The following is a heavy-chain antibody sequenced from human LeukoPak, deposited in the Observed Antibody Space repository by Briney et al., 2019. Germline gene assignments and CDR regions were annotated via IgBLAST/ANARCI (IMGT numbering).Heavy chain of an antibody. D-gene: IGHD6-19*01. J-gene: IGHJ4*02. Sequence: GGSLRLSCAASGFTLSSYAMHWVRQAPGKGLEWVAVISYDGSNKYYADSVKGRFTISRDNSKNTLYLQMSSLRAEDTAVYYCAKSREGNSGWYFDYWGQGTLVTVSS. CDR1: GFTLSSYA. CDR2: ISYDGSNK. V-gene: IGHV3-30-3*02. CDR3: AKSREGNSGWYFDY.